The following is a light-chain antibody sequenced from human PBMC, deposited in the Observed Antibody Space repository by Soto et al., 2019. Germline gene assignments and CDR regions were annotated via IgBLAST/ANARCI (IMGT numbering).Light chain of an antibody. J-gene: IGKJ2*02. CDR1: QRISTY. CDR3: QQSFSTPRT. CDR2: GAS. V-gene: IGKV1-39*01. Sequence: DIQMTQSPSSLSASVGDRVTITCRASQRISTYLNWYQQRPGKAPDLLIYGASTLRSGVPSRFSGSASGADFTLTISSLQPEDFATYYCQQSFSTPRTFGQGTKLEIK.